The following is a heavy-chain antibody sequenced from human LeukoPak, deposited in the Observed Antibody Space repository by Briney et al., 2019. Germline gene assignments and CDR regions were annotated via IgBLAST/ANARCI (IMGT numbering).Heavy chain of an antibody. CDR2: SRNKANGHTT. CDR1: GLTLSDQY. D-gene: IGHD4-23*01. Sequence: GGSLRLSCAASGLTLSDQYMDWVRQAPGKGLEWIGRSRNKANGHTTEYAASVQGRFTISRDDSGNLMYLQLNSLKIEDTAVYFCSRDGGKRGNSAFDIWGQGTEVTVSA. CDR3: SRDGGKRGNSAFDI. V-gene: IGHV3-72*01. J-gene: IGHJ3*02.